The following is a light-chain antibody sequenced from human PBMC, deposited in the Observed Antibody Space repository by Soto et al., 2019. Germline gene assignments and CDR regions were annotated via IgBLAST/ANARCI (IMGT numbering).Light chain of an antibody. Sequence: QSVLTQPASVSGSPGQSITIPCTGTSNDIGGYNYVSWYQQFPGKAPKLIIYDVTNRPSGVSFRFSGSKSGNTASLTISGLQAEDEVSYPCSSYSYTITLRLFGPG. CDR1: SNDIGGYNY. V-gene: IGLV2-14*03. CDR2: DVT. CDR3: SSYSYTITLRL. J-gene: IGLJ1*01.